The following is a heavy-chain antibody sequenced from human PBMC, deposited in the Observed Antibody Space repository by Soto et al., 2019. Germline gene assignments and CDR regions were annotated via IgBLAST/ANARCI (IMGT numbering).Heavy chain of an antibody. Sequence: PSETLSLTCGGSGYSITSGFYWGWVRQSPGKGLEWIGSISYSAKTFYNPSLASRLSIAVDTSMNQFSLRLTSVTAADTALYYCTRGAGAPWVRFDSWGQGTLVTVSS. J-gene: IGHJ4*02. D-gene: IGHD3-22*01. CDR1: GYSITSGFY. CDR3: TRGAGAPWVRFDS. CDR2: ISYSAKT. V-gene: IGHV4-38-2*01.